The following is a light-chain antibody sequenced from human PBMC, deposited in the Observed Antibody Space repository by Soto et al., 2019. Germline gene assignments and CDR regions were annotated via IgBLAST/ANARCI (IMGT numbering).Light chain of an antibody. J-gene: IGLJ3*02. CDR3: SSNAGSNDLRV. CDR2: EVS. Sequence: QSALTQPPSASGSPGQSVTISCTGTSSDLGGYNYVSWYQQHPGKAPKLMIYEVSKRPSGVPDRFSDSKSGNTASLTVSGLQTEDEADYYCSSNAGSNDLRVFGGGTKLTVL. V-gene: IGLV2-8*01. CDR1: SSDLGGYNY.